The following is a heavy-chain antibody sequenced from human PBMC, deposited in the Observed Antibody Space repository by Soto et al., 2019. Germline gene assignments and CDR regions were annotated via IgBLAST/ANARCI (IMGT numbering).Heavy chain of an antibody. CDR1: GGSIGRSGYY. V-gene: IGHV4-39*01. J-gene: IGHJ4*02. Sequence: PSEALCVRCTGSGGSIGRSGYYGGWIRQPPGKGLEWIGSIYYSGSTYYNPSLKSRVTISVDTSKNQFSLKLSSVTAADTAVYYCAGRGGVGATTLSAYWGQGPLVTVS. CDR2: IYYSGST. CDR3: AGRGGVGATTLSAY. D-gene: IGHD1-26*01.